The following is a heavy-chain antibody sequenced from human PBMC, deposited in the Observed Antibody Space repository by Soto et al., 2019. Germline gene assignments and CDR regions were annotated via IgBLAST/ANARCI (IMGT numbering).Heavy chain of an antibody. J-gene: IGHJ6*02. V-gene: IGHV3-43D*03. Sequence: GGSLRLSCAASGFTFDDYAMHWVRQAPGKGLEWVSLISWDGGSTYYADSVKGQFTISRDNSKNSLYLQMNSLRAEDTALYSCAKDRYCSSTSCHPYYYYGMDVWGQGTTLTVSS. CDR3: AKDRYCSSTSCHPYYYYGMDV. D-gene: IGHD2-2*01. CDR1: GFTFDDYA. CDR2: ISWDGGST.